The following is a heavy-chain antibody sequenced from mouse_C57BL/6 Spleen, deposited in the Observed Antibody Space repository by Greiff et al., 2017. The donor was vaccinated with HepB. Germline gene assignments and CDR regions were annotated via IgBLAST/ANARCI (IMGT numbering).Heavy chain of an antibody. Sequence: QVQLQQPGAELVMPGASVKLSCKASGYTFTSYWMHWVKQRPGQGLEWIGEIDPSDSYTNYNQKFKGKSTLTVDKSSSTAYMQLSSLTSEDSAVYYCARSPLIGSSFDYGGKGTTLTVPS. J-gene: IGHJ2*01. CDR2: IDPSDSYT. CDR1: GYTFTSYW. CDR3: ARSPLIGSSFDY. V-gene: IGHV1-69*01. D-gene: IGHD1-1*01.